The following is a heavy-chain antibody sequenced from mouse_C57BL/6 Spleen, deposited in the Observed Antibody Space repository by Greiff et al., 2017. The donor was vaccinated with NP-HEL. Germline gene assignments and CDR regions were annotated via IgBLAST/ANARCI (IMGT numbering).Heavy chain of an antibody. Sequence: QVQLQQPGPELVKPGASVKLSCKASGYTFTNYWMHWVKQRPGQGLEWIGNINPSNGGTNYNEKFKSKATLTVDKSSSTAYMQLRSLTSEDSAVYYCARYYYGSSYAMDYWGQGTSVTVSS. J-gene: IGHJ4*01. CDR2: INPSNGGT. CDR1: GYTFTNYW. CDR3: ARYYYGSSYAMDY. V-gene: IGHV1-53*01. D-gene: IGHD1-1*01.